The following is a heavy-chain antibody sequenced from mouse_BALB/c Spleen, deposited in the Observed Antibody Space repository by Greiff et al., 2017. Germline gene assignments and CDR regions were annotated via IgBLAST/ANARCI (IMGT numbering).Heavy chain of an antibody. Sequence: VQLQQSGAELVRPGSSVKISCKASGYAFSSYWMNWVKQRPGQGLEWIGQIYPGDGDTNYNGKFKGKATLTADKSSSTAYMQLSSLTSEDSAVYFCARGHYGYFDVWGAGTTVTVSS. V-gene: IGHV1-80*01. D-gene: IGHD1-1*02. J-gene: IGHJ1*01. CDR1: GYAFSSYW. CDR3: ARGHYGYFDV. CDR2: IYPGDGDT.